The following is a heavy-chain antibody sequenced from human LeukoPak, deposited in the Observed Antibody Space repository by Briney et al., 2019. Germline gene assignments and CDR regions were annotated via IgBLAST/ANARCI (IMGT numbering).Heavy chain of an antibody. Sequence: PGGSLRLSCAASGFTFSSYSMNWVRQAPGKGLEWVSSISSSSSYIYYADSVKGRFTISRDNAKNSLYLQMNSLRAEDTAVYYCARDPTPQSSSWYGAFDIWGQGTMVTVSS. CDR3: ARDPTPQSSSWYGAFDI. V-gene: IGHV3-21*01. CDR1: GFTFSSYS. J-gene: IGHJ3*02. D-gene: IGHD6-13*01. CDR2: ISSSSSYI.